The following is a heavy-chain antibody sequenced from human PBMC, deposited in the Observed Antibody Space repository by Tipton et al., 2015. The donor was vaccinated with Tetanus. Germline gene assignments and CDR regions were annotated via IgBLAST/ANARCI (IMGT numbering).Heavy chain of an antibody. CDR1: GFTFDDYT. D-gene: IGHD2-15*01. CDR2: IRWNGGGT. V-gene: IGHV3-43*01. CDR3: AKDTSVATEKGGMDA. Sequence: SLGLSCAASGFTFDDYTMHWVRQAPGKGLEWVSLIRWNGGGTHYADSVKGRFTVSRDNSKNSLYLQMNSLRTEDTALYYCAKDTSVATEKGGMDAWGPGAQVTVPT. J-gene: IGHJ5*02.